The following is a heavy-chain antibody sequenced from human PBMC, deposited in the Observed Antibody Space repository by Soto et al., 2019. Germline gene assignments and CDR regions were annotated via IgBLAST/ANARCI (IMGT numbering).Heavy chain of an antibody. D-gene: IGHD2-8*02. Sequence: PSETLSLTYTVSGGSITRGGYYWSWIRQHPGKGLEWIGYIYNSGNPYYNPSLKSRVTISVDTSKNQFSLKLSSVTAADTAVYYCARDKITGLFDYWGQGTLVTVSS. CDR1: GGSITRGGYY. CDR2: IYNSGNP. J-gene: IGHJ4*02. V-gene: IGHV4-31*03. CDR3: ARDKITGLFDY.